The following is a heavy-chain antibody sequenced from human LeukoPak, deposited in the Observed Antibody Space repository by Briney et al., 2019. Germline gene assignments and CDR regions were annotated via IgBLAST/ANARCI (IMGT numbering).Heavy chain of an antibody. CDR1: GFTFSSYA. CDR3: AKDRFGRRRYSSSFDY. J-gene: IGHJ4*02. CDR2: ISGSGGST. D-gene: IGHD6-13*01. Sequence: GGSLRLSCAASGFTFSSYAMSWVRQAPGKGLEWVSAISGSGGSTYYADSAKGRFTISRDNSKNTLYLQMNSLRAEDTAVYYCAKDRFGRRRYSSSFDYWGQGTLVTVSS. V-gene: IGHV3-23*01.